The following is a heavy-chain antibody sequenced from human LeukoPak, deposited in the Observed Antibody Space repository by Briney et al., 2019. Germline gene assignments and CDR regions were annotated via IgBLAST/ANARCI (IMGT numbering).Heavy chain of an antibody. CDR2: IYSVGNT. D-gene: IGHD3-10*01. CDR1: GFSVSSNY. Sequence: PGGSLRLSCAASGFSVSSNYMSWVRQAPGKGLEWASVIYSVGNTYYADSVKGRFTISRDNSKNTLYLQMNSLRAEDTAVYYCARDGGEHYYKNWGQGALVTVSS. J-gene: IGHJ4*02. CDR3: ARDGGEHYYKN. V-gene: IGHV3-66*02.